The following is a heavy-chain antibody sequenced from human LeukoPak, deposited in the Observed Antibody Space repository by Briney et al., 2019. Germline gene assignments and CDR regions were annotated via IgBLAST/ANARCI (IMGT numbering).Heavy chain of an antibody. D-gene: IGHD3-10*01. CDR1: GFTFSDYG. Sequence: GGSLRLSCSASGFTFSDYGMHWVRQAPGKGLEWVALILYDGSNKYYADSVRGRFTISRDTSKNTLYLQMNGLRAEDTAVYYCARDSGRSATYFNYWGQGILVTVSS. CDR3: ARDSGRSATYFNY. J-gene: IGHJ4*02. CDR2: ILYDGSNK. V-gene: IGHV3-30*03.